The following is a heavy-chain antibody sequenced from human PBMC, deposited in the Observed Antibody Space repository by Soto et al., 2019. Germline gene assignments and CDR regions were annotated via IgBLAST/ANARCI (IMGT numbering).Heavy chain of an antibody. Sequence: EVQLVESGGGLVKPGGSLRLSCAASGFTFSSYSMNWVRQAPGKGLEWVSSISSSSSYIYYADSVKGRFTISRDNAKNSLYLQMNSLRAEDTAVYYCARDRQAAAGPFDYWGQGTLATVSS. J-gene: IGHJ4*02. D-gene: IGHD6-13*01. CDR3: ARDRQAAAGPFDY. CDR2: ISSSSSYI. CDR1: GFTFSSYS. V-gene: IGHV3-21*01.